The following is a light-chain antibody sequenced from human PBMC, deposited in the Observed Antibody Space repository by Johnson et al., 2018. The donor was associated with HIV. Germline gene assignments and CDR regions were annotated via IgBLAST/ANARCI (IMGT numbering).Light chain of an antibody. Sequence: SVLTQPPSMSAAPGQKVTISCSGSSSNIGNNYVSWYQQLPGTAPKLLIYDNNKRPSGIPDRFSGSKSGTSATLGITGLQTGDEADYYCGTWDSSLSARYVFGTGTKVTVL. CDR1: SSNIGNNY. J-gene: IGLJ1*01. CDR2: DNN. CDR3: GTWDSSLSARYV. V-gene: IGLV1-51*01.